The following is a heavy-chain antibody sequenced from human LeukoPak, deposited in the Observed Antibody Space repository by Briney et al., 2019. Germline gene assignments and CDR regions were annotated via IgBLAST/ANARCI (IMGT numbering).Heavy chain of an antibody. J-gene: IGHJ3*02. CDR3: ARGGAVGTTTVAFDI. Sequence: GGSLRLSCAASGFTFSSYWMHWVRQAPGKGLVWVSRINNVGSSTTYADSVKGRFTISRDNAKNTLYLQMNSLRAEDTAVYYCARGGAVGTTTVAFDIWGQGTMVTVSS. CDR2: INNVGSST. V-gene: IGHV3-74*01. CDR1: GFTFSSYW. D-gene: IGHD1-26*01.